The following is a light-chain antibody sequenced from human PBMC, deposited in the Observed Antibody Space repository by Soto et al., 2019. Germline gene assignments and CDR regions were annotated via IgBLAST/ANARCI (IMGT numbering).Light chain of an antibody. CDR1: SSDVGNYNY. CDR3: SSYRSSSPRYV. CDR2: DVS. J-gene: IGLJ1*01. Sequence: QSALTQPASVSGSPGQSITISCTGTSSDVGNYNYVSWYQQHPGKAPKLMIYDVSHRPSGVSDRFSGSKSGNTASLTISGLQTEDEADYYCSSYRSSSPRYVFGSGTKLTVL. V-gene: IGLV2-14*03.